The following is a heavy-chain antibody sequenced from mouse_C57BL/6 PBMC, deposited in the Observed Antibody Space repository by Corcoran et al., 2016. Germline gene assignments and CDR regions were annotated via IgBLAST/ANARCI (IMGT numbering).Heavy chain of an antibody. J-gene: IGHJ4*01. V-gene: IGHV9-3*01. CDR2: INTYSGVP. D-gene: IGHD2-12*01. Sequence: QIQLVQSGPELKKPGETVKISCKDSGYTFTTYGMSWVKQAPGKGLKWMGWINTYSGVPTYADDFKGRFAFSLETSASTAYLQINNLKNEDTATYFCARRRTTNYYAMDYWGQGTSVTVSS. CDR1: GYTFTTYG. CDR3: ARRRTTNYYAMDY.